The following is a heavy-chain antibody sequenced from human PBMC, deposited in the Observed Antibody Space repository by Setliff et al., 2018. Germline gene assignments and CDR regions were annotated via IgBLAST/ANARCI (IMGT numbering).Heavy chain of an antibody. J-gene: IGHJ6*03. CDR3: ARHTPGYYYMDV. CDR2: IVTAGDT. Sequence: QPWGSLRRSCAASGFTFTSYDMNWVRQATGKCLEWVSSIVTAGDTYYPGSVKGRFTISRENAKIYLYLQMNSLRAGDTAVYYCARHTPGYYYMDVWGKGTTVTVSS. V-gene: IGHV3-13*01. CDR1: GFTFTSYD. D-gene: IGHD2-15*01.